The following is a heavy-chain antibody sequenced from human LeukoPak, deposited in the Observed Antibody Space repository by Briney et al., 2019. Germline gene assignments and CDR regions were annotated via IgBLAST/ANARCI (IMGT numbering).Heavy chain of an antibody. Sequence: SVKVSCKASRGTFSSYAISWVRQAPGQGLEWMGGIIPIFGTANYAQKFQGRVTITTDESTSTAYMELSSLRSEDTAVYYCARANYDSSGYYNSFDYWGQGTLVTVSS. J-gene: IGHJ4*02. CDR2: IIPIFGTA. CDR1: RGTFSSYA. CDR3: ARANYDSSGYYNSFDY. D-gene: IGHD3-22*01. V-gene: IGHV1-69*05.